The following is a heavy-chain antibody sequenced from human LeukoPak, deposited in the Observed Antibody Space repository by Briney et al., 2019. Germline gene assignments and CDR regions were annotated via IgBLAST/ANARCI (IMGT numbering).Heavy chain of an antibody. Sequence: SETLSLTCTVCGGSISSGSYYWNWIRQPAGKGLEWIGRIYTSGSTNYNPSLKSRVTISVDTSKNQFSLKLSSVTAADTAVYYCAREGYSSGWYGPSGYWGQGTLVTVSS. V-gene: IGHV4-61*02. D-gene: IGHD6-19*01. CDR1: GGSISSGSYY. CDR2: IYTSGST. J-gene: IGHJ4*02. CDR3: AREGYSSGWYGPSGY.